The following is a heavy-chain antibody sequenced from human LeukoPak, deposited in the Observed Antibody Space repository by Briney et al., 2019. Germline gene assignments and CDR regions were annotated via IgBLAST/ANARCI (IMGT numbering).Heavy chain of an antibody. CDR2: ISSSGSTI. CDR3: ARDRGYSYDYALDY. J-gene: IGHJ4*02. D-gene: IGHD5-18*01. V-gene: IGHV3-48*03. Sequence: GGSLTLSCAASGFSFSSYEMNWVRQAPGKGLEWASYISSSGSTIYSADSVKGRFTISRDNAKNSLYLQMNSLRAEDTGVYYCARDRGYSYDYALDYWGQGTLVTVSS. CDR1: GFSFSSYE.